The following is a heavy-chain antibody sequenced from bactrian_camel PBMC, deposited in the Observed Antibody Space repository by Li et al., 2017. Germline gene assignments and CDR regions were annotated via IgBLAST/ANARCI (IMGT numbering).Heavy chain of an antibody. D-gene: IGHD2*01. CDR1: PHTFNRFC. Sequence: HVQLVESGGGSVQPGGSLRLSCAQSPHTFNRFCMGWWRQVPGKERERVAAFATGGVSPYYADSVKGRFTISRDDDKGTIFLQMDDLKPEDTAMYYCAADRRRSNDESKIAPYRYLVWGQGTQVTVS. CDR3: AADRRRSNDESKIAPYRYLV. CDR2: FATGGVSP. J-gene: IGHJ4*01. V-gene: IGHV3S1*01.